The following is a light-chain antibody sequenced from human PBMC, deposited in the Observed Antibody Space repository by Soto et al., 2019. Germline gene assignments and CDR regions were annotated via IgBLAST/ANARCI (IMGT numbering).Light chain of an antibody. Sequence: EIVMTQSPATMSVSPGERATLSCRASQSVRSYLAWYQQKPGQAPRLLIYGASTRSTGIPARFSGSGSGTEFTLTISSLQSEDFAVYYCQQHSNWPLTFGGGTKVEIK. J-gene: IGKJ4*01. CDR3: QQHSNWPLT. CDR2: GAS. V-gene: IGKV3-15*01. CDR1: QSVRSY.